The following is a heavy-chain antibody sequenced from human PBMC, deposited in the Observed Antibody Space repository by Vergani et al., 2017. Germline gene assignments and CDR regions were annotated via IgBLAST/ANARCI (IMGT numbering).Heavy chain of an antibody. J-gene: IGHJ4*02. CDR2: IIPILGTA. V-gene: IGHV1-69*11. CDR3: ARSKGSFAEYFYDFWSGYLGY. CDR1: GGTFSSYA. Sequence: QVQLVQSGAEVKKPGSSVKVSCKASGGTFSSYASSWVRKAPGQGLEWMGRIIPILGTANYAQKFQGRVTITADESTSTAYRELGSLRSEDTAVYYCARSKGSFAEYFYDFWSGYLGYWGQGTLVTVSS. D-gene: IGHD3-3*01.